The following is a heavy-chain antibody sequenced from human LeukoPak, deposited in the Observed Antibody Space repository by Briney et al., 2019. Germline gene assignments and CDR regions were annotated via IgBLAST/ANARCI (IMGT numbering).Heavy chain of an antibody. CDR2: ISGSGGST. CDR1: GFTFSSYA. V-gene: IGHV3-23*01. J-gene: IGHJ4*02. Sequence: TGGSLRLSCAASGFTFSSYAMSGVRQAPGRGGEWVSAISGSGGSTYYADSVKGRFTISRDNSKNTLYLQMNSLRAEDTAVYYCAKDQQLVGPDYWGQGTLVTVSS. D-gene: IGHD6-13*01. CDR3: AKDQQLVGPDY.